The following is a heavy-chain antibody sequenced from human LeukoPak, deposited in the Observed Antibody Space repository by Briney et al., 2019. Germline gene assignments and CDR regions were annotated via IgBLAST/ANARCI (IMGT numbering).Heavy chain of an antibody. J-gene: IGHJ6*02. V-gene: IGHV3-74*01. D-gene: IGHD4-17*01. CDR1: GFTFSNYW. CDR3: ARDLNAVTTSYYYYYGMDV. Sequence: GGSLRLSCAASGFTFSNYWMHWVRQAPGKGLVWVSRFNSDGSSTSYADSVKGRFTISRDNATNTLYLQMNSLRAEDTAVYYCARDLNAVTTSYYYYYGMDVWGQGTTVTVPS. CDR2: FNSDGSST.